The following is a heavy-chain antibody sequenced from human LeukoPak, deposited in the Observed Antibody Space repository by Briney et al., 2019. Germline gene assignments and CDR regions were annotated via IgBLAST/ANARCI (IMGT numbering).Heavy chain of an antibody. V-gene: IGHV4-38-2*02. CDR2: IYHSGST. Sequence: SETLSLTCTVSGYSISSGYYWSWIRQPPGKGLEWIGSIYHSGSTYYNPSLKSRVTISVDTSKNQFSLKLSSVTAADTAVYYCASHGVITTNWFDPWGQGTLVTVSS. D-gene: IGHD3-22*01. CDR1: GYSISSGYY. J-gene: IGHJ5*02. CDR3: ASHGVITTNWFDP.